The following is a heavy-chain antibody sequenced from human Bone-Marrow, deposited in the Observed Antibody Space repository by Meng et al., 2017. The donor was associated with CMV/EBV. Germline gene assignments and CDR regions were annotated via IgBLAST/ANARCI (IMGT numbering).Heavy chain of an antibody. CDR2: LRYDGSNK. CDR3: AKGSTSWLSDAFYI. J-gene: IGHJ3*02. CDR1: GFTFSNYG. D-gene: IGHD2-2*01. V-gene: IGHV3-30*02. Sequence: GGSLRLSCAASGFTFSNYGMHWVRQAPGKGLEWVAFLRYDGSNKYYADSVKGRFTISRDNSKNTLYLQMNSLRAEDTALYYCAKGSTSWLSDAFYIWGQGTMVAVSS.